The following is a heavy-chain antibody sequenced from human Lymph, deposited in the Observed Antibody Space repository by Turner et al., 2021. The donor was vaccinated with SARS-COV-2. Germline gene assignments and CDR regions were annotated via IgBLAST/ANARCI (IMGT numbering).Heavy chain of an antibody. V-gene: IGHV1-8*01. CDR1: GYTFTSYD. CDR2: INPNSGNT. J-gene: IGHJ5*02. CDR3: ARGAQLTVWFDP. D-gene: IGHD3-9*01. Sequence: QVQLVQSGAEVKKPGASVTVSCKASGYTFTSYDINWVRQATGQVLEWMGWINPNSGNTGYAQKFQGRVTMTRNTSISTAYMELSSLRSEDTAVYYCARGAQLTVWFDPWGQGTLVTVSS.